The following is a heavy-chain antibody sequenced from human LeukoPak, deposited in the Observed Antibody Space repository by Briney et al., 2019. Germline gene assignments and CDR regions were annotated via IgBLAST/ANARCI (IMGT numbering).Heavy chain of an antibody. V-gene: IGHV4-59*01. CDR1: GGSISSYY. CDR3: ARGRRDGYVDFDY. Sequence: SETLSLTCTVSGGSISSYYWSWIRQPPGKGLEWIGYIYYSGSTNYNPSLKSRVTISVDTSKNQFSLKLSSVTAADTAVYYCARGRRDGYVDFDYWGQGTPVTVSS. CDR2: IYYSGST. D-gene: IGHD5-24*01. J-gene: IGHJ4*02.